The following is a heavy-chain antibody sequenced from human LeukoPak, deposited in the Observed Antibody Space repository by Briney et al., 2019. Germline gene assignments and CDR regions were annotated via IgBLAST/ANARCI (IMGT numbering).Heavy chain of an antibody. CDR3: AKDPEQQLAFFDY. V-gene: IGHV3-33*06. CDR1: GFTFSSYG. CDR2: IWYDGSNK. D-gene: IGHD6-13*01. Sequence: GGSLRLPCAASGFTFSSYGMHWVRQAPGKGLEWVAVIWYDGSNKYYADSVKGRFTISRDNSKNTLYLQMNSLRAEDTAVYYCAKDPEQQLAFFDYWGQGTLVTVSS. J-gene: IGHJ4*02.